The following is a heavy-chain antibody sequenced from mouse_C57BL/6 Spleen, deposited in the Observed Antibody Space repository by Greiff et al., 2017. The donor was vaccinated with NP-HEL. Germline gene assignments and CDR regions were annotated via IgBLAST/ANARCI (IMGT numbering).Heavy chain of an antibody. CDR2: ITHSGET. Sequence: VKLMESGPGLVKPSQSLFLTCSITGFPITSGYYWIWIRQSPGKPLEWMGYITHSGETFYNPSLQSPISITRETSKNQFFLQLNSVTTEDTAMYYCAGGDDGYYVAYWGQGTLVTVSA. CDR1: GFPITSGYY. D-gene: IGHD2-3*01. CDR3: AGGDDGYYVAY. V-gene: IGHV12-3*01. J-gene: IGHJ3*01.